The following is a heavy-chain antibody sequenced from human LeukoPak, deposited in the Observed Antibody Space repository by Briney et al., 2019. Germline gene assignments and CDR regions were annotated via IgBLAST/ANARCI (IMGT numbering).Heavy chain of an antibody. CDR2: INQDGSEE. J-gene: IGHJ4*02. CDR3: VRDGGVSGYDLLDY. CDR1: GFTFNHYW. Sequence: GGSLRLSCAASGFTFNHYWMTWVRQAPGKGLEWVAQINQDGSEEYYMDSVKARFTISRDNAKNSVFLQMNSLRAEDTAVYYCVRDGGVSGYDLLDYWGQGTLVTVSS. V-gene: IGHV3-7*01. D-gene: IGHD5-12*01.